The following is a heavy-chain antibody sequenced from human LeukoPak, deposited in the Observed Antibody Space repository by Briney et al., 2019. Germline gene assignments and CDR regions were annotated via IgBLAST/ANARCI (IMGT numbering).Heavy chain of an antibody. CDR2: INHSGST. CDR1: GGSFSGYY. J-gene: IGHJ4*02. D-gene: IGHD2-15*01. V-gene: IGHV4-34*01. CDR3: ARGELVAAFDY. Sequence: SETLSLTCAVYGGSFSGYYWSWIRQPPGKGLEWIGEINHSGSTNYNPSLKSRVTISVDTSNNQFSLKLSSVTAADTAVCYCARGELVAAFDYWGQGTLVTVSS.